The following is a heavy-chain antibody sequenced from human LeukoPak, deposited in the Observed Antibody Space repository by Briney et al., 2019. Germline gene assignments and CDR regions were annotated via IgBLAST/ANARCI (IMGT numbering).Heavy chain of an antibody. CDR2: IIPILGIA. J-gene: IGHJ4*02. CDR3: ATIMGGNYYDSSGYSY. D-gene: IGHD3-22*01. CDR1: GGTFSSYA. Sequence: GSSVKVSCKSSGGTFSSYAISWVRQAPGQGLEWMGRIIPILGIANYAQKFQGRVTITADKSTSTAYMGLSSLRSEDTAVYYCATIMGGNYYDSSGYSYWGQGTLVTVSS. V-gene: IGHV1-69*04.